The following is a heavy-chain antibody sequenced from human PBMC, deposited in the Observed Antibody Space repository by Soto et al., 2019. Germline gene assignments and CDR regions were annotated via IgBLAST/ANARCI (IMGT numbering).Heavy chain of an antibody. CDR3: ATGVGVLWFGEHLLGGMVV. Sequence: QVQLVESGGGVVQPGRSLRLSCAASGFTFSSYGMHWVRQAPGKGLEWVAVISYDGSNKYYADSVKGRFTISRDNSRNQRYLQMNSLRVEDRAVYYCATGVGVLWFGEHLLGGMVVWGQGTTVTVSS. D-gene: IGHD3-10*01. CDR2: ISYDGSNK. CDR1: GFTFSSYG. J-gene: IGHJ6*02. V-gene: IGHV3-30*03.